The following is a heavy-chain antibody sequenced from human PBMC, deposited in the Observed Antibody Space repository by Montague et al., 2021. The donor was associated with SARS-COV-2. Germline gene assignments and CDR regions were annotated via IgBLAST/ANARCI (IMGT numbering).Heavy chain of an antibody. CDR1: GGSFSVYY. Sequence: SETLSLTCAVYGGSFSVYYWGWIRQPPGKGLEWIGEINHGGSTNYNPSLKSRVTISVDTSKNQVSLKLSSVTAADTAVYYCARMRFFDWPPHYYMDVWGKGTTVTVSS. CDR2: INHGGST. V-gene: IGHV4-34*01. D-gene: IGHD3-9*01. CDR3: ARMRFFDWPPHYYMDV. J-gene: IGHJ6*03.